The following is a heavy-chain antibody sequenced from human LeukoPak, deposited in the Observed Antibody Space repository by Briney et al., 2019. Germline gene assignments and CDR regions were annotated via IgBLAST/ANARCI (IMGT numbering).Heavy chain of an antibody. CDR2: IGPHSSAT. CDR1: GFTFTDYY. Sequence: ASMKVSCKSSGFTFTDYYIHWVRQAPGRGLEWMGYIGPHSSATSSPQEFQGRVTMTRDTSMSTAYMELTRLTSDDTAVYYCAREGNGLLSKDFDYWGQGTLATVSS. D-gene: IGHD2/OR15-2a*01. V-gene: IGHV1-2*02. J-gene: IGHJ4*02. CDR3: AREGNGLLSKDFDY.